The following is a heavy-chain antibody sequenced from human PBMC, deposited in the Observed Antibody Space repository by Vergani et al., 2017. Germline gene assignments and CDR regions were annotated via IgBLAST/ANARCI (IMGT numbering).Heavy chain of an antibody. V-gene: IGHV4-38-2*02. J-gene: IGHJ4*02. CDR1: GYSISSGYY. D-gene: IGHD3-10*01. Sequence: QVQLQESGPGLVKPSETLSLTCTVSGYSISSGYYWGWIRQPPGKGLEWIGSIYHSGSTYYNPSLKSRVTISVDTSKNQFSLKLSSVTAADTAVYYCAREGGHMVRGVDYWGQGTLVTGSS. CDR2: IYHSGST. CDR3: AREGGHMVRGVDY.